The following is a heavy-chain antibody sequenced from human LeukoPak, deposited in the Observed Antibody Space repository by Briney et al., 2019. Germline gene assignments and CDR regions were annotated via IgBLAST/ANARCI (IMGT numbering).Heavy chain of an antibody. CDR1: GFTFGSYG. V-gene: IGHV3-21*01. CDR3: ARWGSITGTTRYFDY. D-gene: IGHD1-7*01. CDR2: ISSSSSYI. J-gene: IGHJ4*02. Sequence: PGRSLRLSCAASGFTFGSYGMHWVRQAPGKGLEWVSSISSSSSYIYYADSVKGRFTISRDNAKNSLYLQMNSLRAEDTAVYYCARWGSITGTTRYFDYWGQGTLVTVSS.